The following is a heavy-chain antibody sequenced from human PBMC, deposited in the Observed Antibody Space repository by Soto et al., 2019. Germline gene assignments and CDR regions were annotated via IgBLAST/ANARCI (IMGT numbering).Heavy chain of an antibody. J-gene: IGHJ4*02. Sequence: GASVKVSCKASGYTFTGYDMHWVRQAPGQGLEWMGWINPNSGGTNYAQKFQGRVTMTRDTSISTAYMELSRLRSDATAVYYCERGSRGRTIVELDYWGQGTLVTVSS. V-gene: IGHV1-2*02. CDR1: GYTFTGYD. CDR2: INPNSGGT. CDR3: ERGSRGRTIVELDY. D-gene: IGHD3-22*01.